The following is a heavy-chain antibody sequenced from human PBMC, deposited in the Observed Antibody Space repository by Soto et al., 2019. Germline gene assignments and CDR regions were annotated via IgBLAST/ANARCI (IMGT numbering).Heavy chain of an antibody. CDR2: IYWDDDK. D-gene: IGHD3-10*01. CDR3: AHRPELKGFDP. Sequence: QITLKESGPTLVKPTQTLTLTCTFSGFSLNTSEVGVGWIRQPPGKALEWLALIYWDDDKHYSPSLKSRLTXTXXTSKNQVVLTMTNIDPVDTATYYCAHRPELKGFDPWGQGTLVTVSS. J-gene: IGHJ5*02. V-gene: IGHV2-5*02. CDR1: GFSLNTSEVG.